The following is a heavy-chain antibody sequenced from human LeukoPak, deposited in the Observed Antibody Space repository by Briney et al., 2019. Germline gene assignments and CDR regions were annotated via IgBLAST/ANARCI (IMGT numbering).Heavy chain of an antibody. CDR3: AKDPNGDYIGTFDI. Sequence: GGSLRLSCAASGFTFSSYAMSWVRQAPGKGLEWVSAISGNGGSTQYADSVQGRFAISRDNSKNTLYLQMNSLRAEDTAVYFCAKDPNGDYIGTFDIWGQGTMVTVSS. J-gene: IGHJ3*02. CDR2: ISGNGGST. D-gene: IGHD4-17*01. V-gene: IGHV3-23*01. CDR1: GFTFSSYA.